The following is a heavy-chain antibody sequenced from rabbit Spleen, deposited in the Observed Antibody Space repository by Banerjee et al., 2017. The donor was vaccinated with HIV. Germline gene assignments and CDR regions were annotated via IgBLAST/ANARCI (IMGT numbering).Heavy chain of an antibody. V-gene: IGHV1S40*01. CDR3: ARDTGSSFSSYGMDL. Sequence: LVEYGGDLVQPGASLTLTCTASGVSFSNYNFMCWVRQAPGKGLEWIACIDVAKSGDTYYTNWAKGRFTITRSTSLNTVTLQMTSLTVADTATYFCARDTGSSFSSYGMDLWGPGTLVTVS. J-gene: IGHJ6*01. CDR2: IDVAKSGDT. CDR1: GVSFSNYNF. D-gene: IGHD8-1*01.